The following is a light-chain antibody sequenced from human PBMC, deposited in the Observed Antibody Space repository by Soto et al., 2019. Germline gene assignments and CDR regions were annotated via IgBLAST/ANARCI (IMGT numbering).Light chain of an antibody. J-gene: IGKJ5*01. CDR2: DVS. CDR1: RSISGW. V-gene: IGKV1-5*01. CDR3: QHYDSYPIT. Sequence: DIQMTQSPSTLSASVGDRVTITCRASRSISGWLALYQQRPGKAPNLLIFDVSSLESGVPSRFSGSGYGTEFTLTISSLQPDDFATYYCQHYDSYPITFGQGTRLEIK.